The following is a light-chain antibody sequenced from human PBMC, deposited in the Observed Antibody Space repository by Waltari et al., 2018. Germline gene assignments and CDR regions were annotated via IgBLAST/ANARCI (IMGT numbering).Light chain of an antibody. V-gene: IGKV3-20*01. CDR1: QRVSSSY. J-gene: IGKJ4*01. CDR3: QQYGSSPRL. CDR2: GAS. Sequence: EIVLTQSPGTLSLSPGERATLSCRASQRVSSSYLAWYQQKPGQAPRLLIYGASSGATGIPDRFSGSGSGTDFTLTISRLEPEDFAVYYCQQYGSSPRLFGGGTKVEIK.